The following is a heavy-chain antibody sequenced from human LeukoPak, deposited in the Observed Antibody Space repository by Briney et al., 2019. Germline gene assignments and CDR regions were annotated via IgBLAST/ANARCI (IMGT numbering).Heavy chain of an antibody. CDR3: ARDDLFGELLSNFDY. Sequence: GGSLRLSCAASGFTFSNYAMHWVRQAPGKGLEWAAVISYDGSNKYYADSVKGRFTISRDNSKNTLYLQMNSLRAEDTAVYYCARDDLFGELLSNFDYWGQGTLVTVSS. J-gene: IGHJ4*02. V-gene: IGHV3-30*04. D-gene: IGHD3-10*02. CDR1: GFTFSNYA. CDR2: ISYDGSNK.